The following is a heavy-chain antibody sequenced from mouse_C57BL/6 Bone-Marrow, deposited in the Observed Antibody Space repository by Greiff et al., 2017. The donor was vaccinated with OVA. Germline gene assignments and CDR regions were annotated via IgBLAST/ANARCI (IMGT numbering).Heavy chain of an antibody. CDR1: GYTFTSYG. CDR3: ARAPHYGYEDFDY. Sequence: QVQLKESGAELARPGASVKLSCKASGYTFTSYGISWVKQRTGQGLEWIGEIYPRSGNTYSTEKFKGKATLTADKSSSTAYMELRSLTSEDAAVYFCARAPHYGYEDFDYWGQGTTLTVSS. J-gene: IGHJ2*01. D-gene: IGHD2-2*01. V-gene: IGHV1-81*01. CDR2: IYPRSGNT.